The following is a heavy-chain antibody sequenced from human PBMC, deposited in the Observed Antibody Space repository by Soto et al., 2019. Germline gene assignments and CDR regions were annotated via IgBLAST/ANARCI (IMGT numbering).Heavy chain of an antibody. J-gene: IGHJ5*02. CDR1: GGSISSSSYY. CDR2: IYYSGST. V-gene: IGHV4-39*01. CDR3: ARTFDNNNWFDP. Sequence: SETLSLTCTVSGGSISSSSYYWGWIRQPPGKGLEWIGSIYYSGSTYYNPSLKSRVTISVDTSKNQFSLKLSSVTAADTAVYYCARTFDNNNWFDPWGQGTLVTVSS.